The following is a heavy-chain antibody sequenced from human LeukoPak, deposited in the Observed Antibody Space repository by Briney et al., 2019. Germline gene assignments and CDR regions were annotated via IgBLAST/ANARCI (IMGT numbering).Heavy chain of an antibody. CDR1: GFTFSSYS. Sequence: GGSLRLSCAASGFTFSSYSMNWVHQAPGKGLEWVSSISSSSSYIYYADSVKGRFTISRDTSKNTLYLQMNSLRAEDTAMYYCVREDLGVDYWGQRTLVTVPS. D-gene: IGHD1-26*01. J-gene: IGHJ4*02. CDR3: VREDLGVDY. V-gene: IGHV3-21*04. CDR2: ISSSSSYI.